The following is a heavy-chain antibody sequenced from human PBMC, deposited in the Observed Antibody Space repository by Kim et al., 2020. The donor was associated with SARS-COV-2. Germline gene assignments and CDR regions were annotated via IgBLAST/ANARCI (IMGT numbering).Heavy chain of an antibody. CDR3: NAYISGNPWYLD. J-gene: IGHJ1*01. CDR2: IKSKADNYET. D-gene: IGHD3-3*02. V-gene: IGHV3-73*01. CDR1: GFRFSDSN. Sequence: GGSLRLSCAASGFRFSDSNMHWVRQASGKGLEWIGRIKSKADNYETKYAVSMKGRFTISRDDSKNTPHLQMNSLNNADKAIYYCNAYISGNPWYLDWGQG.